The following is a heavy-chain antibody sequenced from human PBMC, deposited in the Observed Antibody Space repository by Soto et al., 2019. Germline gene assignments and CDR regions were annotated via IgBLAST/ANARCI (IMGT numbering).Heavy chain of an antibody. V-gene: IGHV1-18*01. CDR3: ARDLMAYSSGWYCDY. CDR1: GYTFTSYG. CDR2: ISAYNGNT. J-gene: IGHJ4*02. D-gene: IGHD6-19*01. Sequence: ASVKVSCKASGYTFTSYGISWVRQAPGQGLEWMGWISAYNGNTNYAQKLQGRVTMTTDTSTSTAYMELRSLRSDDTAVYYCARDLMAYSSGWYCDYWGQGTLDTVSS.